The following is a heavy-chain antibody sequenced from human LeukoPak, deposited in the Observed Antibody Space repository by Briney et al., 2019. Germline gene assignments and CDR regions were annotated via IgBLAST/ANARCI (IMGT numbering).Heavy chain of an antibody. CDR1: GGSISSYY. D-gene: IGHD1-26*01. V-gene: IGHV4-39*01. Sequence: PSETLSLTCTVSGGSISSYYWGWIRQPPGKGLEWIGSIYYSGSTYYNPSLKSRVTISVDTSKNQFSLKLSSVTAADTAVYYCARQGGSYGGDFDYWGQGTLVTVSS. CDR2: IYYSGST. J-gene: IGHJ4*02. CDR3: ARQGGSYGGDFDY.